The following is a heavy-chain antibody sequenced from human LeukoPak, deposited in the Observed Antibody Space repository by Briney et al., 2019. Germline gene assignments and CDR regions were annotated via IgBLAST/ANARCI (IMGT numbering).Heavy chain of an antibody. CDR3: AKGTGGYGDDYFDY. CDR1: GFTFSSYS. Sequence: GGSLRLSCAASGFTFSSYSMNWVRQAPGKGLEWVSSISSSSSYIYYADSVKGRFTISRDNAKNSLYLQMNSLRAEDTAVYYCAKGTGGYGDDYFDYWGQGTLVTVSS. CDR2: ISSSSSYI. J-gene: IGHJ4*02. D-gene: IGHD4-17*01. V-gene: IGHV3-21*01.